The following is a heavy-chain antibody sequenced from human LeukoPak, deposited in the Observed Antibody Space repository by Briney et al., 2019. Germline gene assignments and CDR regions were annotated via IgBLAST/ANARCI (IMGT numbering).Heavy chain of an antibody. CDR1: GGSFSGYY. Sequence: SETLSLTCAVYGGSFSGYYWSWIRQPPGTGLEWIGTICHSGSTYYNASLKSRVTISIDTSMNQFSLRLNSVTAADTAVYYCASMTFPNWFDPWGQGTLVTVSS. CDR2: ICHSGST. D-gene: IGHD2-21*02. V-gene: IGHV4-34*01. CDR3: ASMTFPNWFDP. J-gene: IGHJ5*02.